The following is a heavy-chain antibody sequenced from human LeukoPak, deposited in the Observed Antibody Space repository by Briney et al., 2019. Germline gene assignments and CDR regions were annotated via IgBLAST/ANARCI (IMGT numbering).Heavy chain of an antibody. V-gene: IGHV3-7*03. CDR1: GFTFSSYS. Sequence: GGSLRLSCAASGFTFSSYSMNWVRQAPGKGLEWVANTKQDGSEKYYVDSVKGRFTISRDNAKNSLYLQMNSLRPEDTAVYYCVRDPLGPFDHWGQGSLVTVSS. CDR2: TKQDGSEK. CDR3: VRDPLGPFDH. J-gene: IGHJ4*02. D-gene: IGHD7-27*01.